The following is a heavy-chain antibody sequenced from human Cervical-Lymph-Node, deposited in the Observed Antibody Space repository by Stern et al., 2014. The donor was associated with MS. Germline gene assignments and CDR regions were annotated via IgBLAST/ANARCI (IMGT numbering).Heavy chain of an antibody. J-gene: IGHJ4*02. V-gene: IGHV2-5*02. CDR2: MYGDDER. CDR1: GVSLDTPGVR. D-gene: IGHD6-19*01. Sequence: ESGPALVKPTQTLTLTCTFSGVSLDTPGVRVVWIRQPPGKALEWLALMYGDDERHYKPSLKSRLTLTKDTSKNQVVFTMTNLDPVDTATYHCAQVSVEVGGQFEYWGQGTLVTVSS. CDR3: AQVSVEVGGQFEY.